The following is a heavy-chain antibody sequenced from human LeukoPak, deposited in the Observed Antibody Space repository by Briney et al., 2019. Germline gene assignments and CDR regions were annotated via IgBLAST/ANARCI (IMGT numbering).Heavy chain of an antibody. Sequence: GASVKVSCKASGYTFTSYDINWVRQATGQGLEWMGWMNPNSGNTGYAQKFQGRVTITRNTSISTAYMELSSLRSEDTAVYYCARVPYCTNGVCYTVPDYWGQGTLVTVSS. D-gene: IGHD2-8*01. CDR2: MNPNSGNT. CDR3: ARVPYCTNGVCYTVPDY. CDR1: GYTFTSYD. V-gene: IGHV1-8*01. J-gene: IGHJ4*02.